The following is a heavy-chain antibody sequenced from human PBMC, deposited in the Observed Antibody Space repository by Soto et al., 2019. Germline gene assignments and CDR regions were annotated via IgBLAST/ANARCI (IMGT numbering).Heavy chain of an antibody. CDR3: ARVGIGYSGYEAV. CDR2: MFYSGST. D-gene: IGHD5-12*01. J-gene: IGHJ6*02. Sequence: SETLSLTCTVSGGSVNSDSHYWSWIRQPPGKGLEWIGHMFYSGSTNYNPSLKSRVTISGDTSKNQFSLKLSSVTAADTAVYYCARVGIGYSGYEAVWGPGTTVTVSS. CDR1: GGSVNSDSHY. V-gene: IGHV4-61*01.